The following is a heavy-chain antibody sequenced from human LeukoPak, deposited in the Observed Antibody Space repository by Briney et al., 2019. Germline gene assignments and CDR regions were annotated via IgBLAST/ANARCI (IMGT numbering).Heavy chain of an antibody. Sequence: ASVKVSCKASGYTFTSYDINWVRQATGQGLEWMGWMNPNSGNTGYAQKFQGRVTMTRNTSISTAYMELSSLRSEDTAVYYCARAPAGEWFGELLKRPNRGFDPWGQGTLVTVSS. CDR1: GYTFTSYD. D-gene: IGHD3-10*01. CDR2: MNPNSGNT. V-gene: IGHV1-8*01. J-gene: IGHJ5*02. CDR3: ARAPAGEWFGELLKRPNRGFDP.